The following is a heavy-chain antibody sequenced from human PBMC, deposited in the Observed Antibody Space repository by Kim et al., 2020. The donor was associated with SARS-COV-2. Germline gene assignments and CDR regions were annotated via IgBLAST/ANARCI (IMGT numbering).Heavy chain of an antibody. D-gene: IGHD1-1*01. Sequence: SQTLSLTCAISGDSVSSNSASWNWIRQSPSRGLEWLGRTYYRFKWYNDYAVSVKSRITINSDTSNNQFSLHLNSVTPEDTAVYYCARDLPGTRSFDYWGQGTPVTVSS. J-gene: IGHJ4*02. CDR3: ARDLPGTRSFDY. CDR1: GDSVSSNSAS. V-gene: IGHV6-1*01. CDR2: TYYRFKWYN.